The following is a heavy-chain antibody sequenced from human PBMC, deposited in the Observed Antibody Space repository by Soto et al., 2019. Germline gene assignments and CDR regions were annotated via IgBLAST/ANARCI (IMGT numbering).Heavy chain of an antibody. Sequence: GGSLRLSCAASGFTFSSYGMHWVRQAPGKGLEWVAVISYDGSNKYYADSVKGRFTISRDNSKNTLYLQMNSLRAEDTAVYYCAKGRNWNYGYFDYWGQGTLVTVSS. D-gene: IGHD1-7*01. CDR1: GFTFSSYG. CDR2: ISYDGSNK. CDR3: AKGRNWNYGYFDY. V-gene: IGHV3-30*18. J-gene: IGHJ4*02.